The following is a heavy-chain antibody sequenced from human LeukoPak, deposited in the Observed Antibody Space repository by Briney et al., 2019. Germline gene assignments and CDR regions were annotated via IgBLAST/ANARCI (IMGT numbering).Heavy chain of an antibody. Sequence: GGSLRLSCAASGFTFSSYWMHWVRQAPGKGLEWVSSISSSSSYIYYADSVKGRFTISRDNAKNSLYLQMNSLRAEDTAVYYCARVHKVTTVVTQTFDYWGQGTLVTVSS. CDR2: ISSSSSYI. V-gene: IGHV3-21*01. CDR1: GFTFSSYW. D-gene: IGHD4-23*01. CDR3: ARVHKVTTVVTQTFDY. J-gene: IGHJ4*02.